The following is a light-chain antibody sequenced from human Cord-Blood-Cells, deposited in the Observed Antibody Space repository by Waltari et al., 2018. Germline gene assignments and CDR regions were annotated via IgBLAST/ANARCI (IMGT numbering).Light chain of an antibody. V-gene: IGKV3-20*01. Sequence: EMVLTQSPGTLSLSPGERATLSCRARQSVSSSYLAWDQQKPGQAPRLLIYGASSRATGIPDRFSGSGSGTDFTLTISRLEPEDFAVYYCQQYGSSPYSFGQGTKLEIK. CDR1: QSVSSSY. J-gene: IGKJ2*03. CDR3: QQYGSSPYS. CDR2: GAS.